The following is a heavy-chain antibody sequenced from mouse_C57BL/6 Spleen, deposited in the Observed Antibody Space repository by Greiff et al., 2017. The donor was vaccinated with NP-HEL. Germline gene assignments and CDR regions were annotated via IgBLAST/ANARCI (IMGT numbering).Heavy chain of an antibody. Sequence: EVKLMESGGGLVKPGGSLKLSCAASGFTFSSYAMSWVRQTPEKRLEWVATISDGGSYTYYPDNVKGRFTISRDNAKNYLYLQMSHLKSEDTAMYYCAREDYGSSLAWFAYWGQGTLVTVSA. CDR3: AREDYGSSLAWFAY. D-gene: IGHD1-1*01. CDR2: ISDGGSYT. CDR1: GFTFSSYA. J-gene: IGHJ3*01. V-gene: IGHV5-4*01.